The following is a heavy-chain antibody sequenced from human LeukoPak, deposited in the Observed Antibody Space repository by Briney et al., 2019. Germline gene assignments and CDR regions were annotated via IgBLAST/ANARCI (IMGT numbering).Heavy chain of an antibody. CDR1: GFTFSSYG. V-gene: IGHV3-30*18. CDR2: ISYDGSNK. CDR3: AKDREAMVRDGAFDI. J-gene: IGHJ3*02. D-gene: IGHD5-18*01. Sequence: GGSLRLPCAASGFTFSSYGMHWVRQAPGKGLEWVAVISYDGSNKYYADSVKGRFTISRDNSKNTLYLQMNSLRAEDTAVYYCAKDREAMVRDGAFDIWGQGTMVTVSS.